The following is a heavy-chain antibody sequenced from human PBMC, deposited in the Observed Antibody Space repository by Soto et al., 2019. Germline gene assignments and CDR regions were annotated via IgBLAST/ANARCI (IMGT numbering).Heavy chain of an antibody. D-gene: IGHD3-16*01. CDR3: ARVPSPFDYYYAMDV. J-gene: IGHJ6*02. CDR2: VFSSGTT. V-gene: IGHV4-30-4*01. CDR1: GDSISSGNKY. Sequence: VQLRESGLGLVKPSQTLSLTCTVSGDSISSGNKYWSWIRQPPGKGLEWIGYVFSSGTTYYNPSLKGRVSISLDASENQFSLKFASVTDADSAVYYCARVPSPFDYYYAMDVWGQGTTVTVSS.